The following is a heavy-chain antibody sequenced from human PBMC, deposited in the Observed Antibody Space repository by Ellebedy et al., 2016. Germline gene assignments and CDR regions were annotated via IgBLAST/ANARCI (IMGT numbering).Heavy chain of an antibody. CDR3: ARDRIGDNWYTTFDC. CDR2: VSDNYDTT. J-gene: IGHJ4*02. V-gene: IGHV3-48*04. CDR1: GFSFSRYG. Sequence: GGSLRLXXAASGFSFSRYGMNWVRQAPGQGLEWLAYVSDNYDTTHYANSVRDRFIISRDNAKASVYLQINNLGTEDTALYYCARDRIGDNWYTTFDCWGQGTLVTVSS. D-gene: IGHD1-1*01.